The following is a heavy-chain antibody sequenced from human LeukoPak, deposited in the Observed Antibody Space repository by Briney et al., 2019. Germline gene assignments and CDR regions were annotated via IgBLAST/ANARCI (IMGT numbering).Heavy chain of an antibody. J-gene: IGHJ4*02. V-gene: IGHV4-39*01. Sequence: SETLSLTCTVSGGSISSSTYYWAWIRQPPGKGLEWIGSIHYSGSTYYNPSLKSRVTISVDTSKNQFSLKLSSVTAADTAVYYCARGDFWSGQQLDYWGQRTLVTVSA. CDR1: GGSISSSTYY. CDR2: IHYSGST. CDR3: ARGDFWSGQQLDY. D-gene: IGHD3-3*01.